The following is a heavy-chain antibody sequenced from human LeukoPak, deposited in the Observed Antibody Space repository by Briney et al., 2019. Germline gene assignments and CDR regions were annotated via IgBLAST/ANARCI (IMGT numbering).Heavy chain of an antibody. V-gene: IGHV4-39*07. CDR2: IYYSGST. CDR1: GGSISSSSYY. Sequence: SETLSLTCTVSGGSISSSSYYWGWIRQPPGKGLEWIGSIYYSGSTYYNPSLKSRVTISVDTSKNQFSLKLSSVTAADTAVYYCARDTKGNGSGRRFDYWGQGTLVTVSS. CDR3: ARDTKGNGSGRRFDY. D-gene: IGHD3-10*01. J-gene: IGHJ4*02.